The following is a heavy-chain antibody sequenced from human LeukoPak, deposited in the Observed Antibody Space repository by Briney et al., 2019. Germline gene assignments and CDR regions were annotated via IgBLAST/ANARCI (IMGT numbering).Heavy chain of an antibody. J-gene: IGHJ4*02. D-gene: IGHD6-19*01. CDR1: GFTFSTYA. V-gene: IGHV3-48*02. Sequence: PERSLRLSCAASGFTFSTYAMQWVRQAPGKGLEWVSYIGSSGSPTHYADSVKGRFTISRDNAKTSLYLHMNSLRDEDTAVYYCARGGAGGSWFDFWGQGTLVTVSS. CDR2: IGSSGSPT. CDR3: ARGGAGGSWFDF.